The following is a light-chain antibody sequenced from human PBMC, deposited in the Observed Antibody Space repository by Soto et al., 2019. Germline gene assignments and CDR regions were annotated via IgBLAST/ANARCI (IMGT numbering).Light chain of an antibody. CDR1: QSIGRY. CDR3: QQSNSSLPLT. V-gene: IGKV1-39*01. CDR2: AAS. Sequence: DIQMTHSPSSLPAYVDDRVTITCRASQSIGRYLNWYQHTPVRAPKSPISAASRVHSGEPSRFSGSGSGTDFTLTIRSLHPEDFATYSSQQSNSSLPLTFGGVTKVDNK. J-gene: IGKJ4*01.